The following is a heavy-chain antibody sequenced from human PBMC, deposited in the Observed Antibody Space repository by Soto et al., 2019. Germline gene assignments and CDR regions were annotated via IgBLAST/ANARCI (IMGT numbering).Heavy chain of an antibody. CDR1: GGSVNGYY. CDR2: INHTGGT. D-gene: IGHD3-3*01. Sequence: LPETLSLTCAVYGGSVNGYYWNWIRQPPGKGLEWIGEINHTGGTHYNPSLKSRVTMSVDTSKNQFSLRLSSVTAADTAMYYCATRITVFGLLIPPFDPWGQGTQVTVSS. CDR3: ATRITVFGLLIPPFDP. V-gene: IGHV4-34*01. J-gene: IGHJ5*02.